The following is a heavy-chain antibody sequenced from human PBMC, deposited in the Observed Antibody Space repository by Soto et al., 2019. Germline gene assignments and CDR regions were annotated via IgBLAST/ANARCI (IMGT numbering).Heavy chain of an antibody. CDR2: ISTTSSSI. J-gene: IGHJ4*02. V-gene: IGHV3-48*02. CDR3: ARKGVAFDY. D-gene: IGHD3-3*01. Sequence: GGSMRLSCAASGFTFSGYSMNWVRQAPGKGLEWISYISTTSSSIYYADSVKGRFTISRDNAKNSLFLQMNSLRDEDTAVYYCARKGVAFDYWGQGALVTVSS. CDR1: GFTFSGYS.